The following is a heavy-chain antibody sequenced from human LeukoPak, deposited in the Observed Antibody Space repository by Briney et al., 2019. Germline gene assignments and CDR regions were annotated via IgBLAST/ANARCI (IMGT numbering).Heavy chain of an antibody. CDR3: ARDKSGSDSARAAVIDF. D-gene: IGHD1-26*01. Sequence: PGGSLRLSCVASGFTFSSYTMNWVRKAPGKGLEWISYISTSSSITYYADTVKGRFSISRDNAKNSLYLQMNSLRDDDTAVYYCARDKSGSDSARAAVIDFCGQGAMVTVSS. V-gene: IGHV3-48*02. CDR2: ISTSSSIT. J-gene: IGHJ3*01. CDR1: GFTFSSYT.